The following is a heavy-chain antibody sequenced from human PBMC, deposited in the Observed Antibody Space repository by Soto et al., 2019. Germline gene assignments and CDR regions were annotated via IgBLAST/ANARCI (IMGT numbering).Heavy chain of an antibody. J-gene: IGHJ4*02. CDR2: ISSDGDST. CDR3: ARDPSSGNADY. V-gene: IGHV3-23*01. CDR1: GFTFSTYA. D-gene: IGHD6-13*01. Sequence: GGSLRLSCAASGFTFSTYALNWVRQAPGKGLEWVSTISSDGDSTYYVDSVKGRFTVSRDNSKNTMYLQMNSLRAEDTALYFCARDPSSGNADYWGQGTLVTVSS.